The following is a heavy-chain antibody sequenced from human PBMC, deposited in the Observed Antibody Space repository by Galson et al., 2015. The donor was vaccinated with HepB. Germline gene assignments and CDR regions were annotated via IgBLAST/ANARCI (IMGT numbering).Heavy chain of an antibody. Sequence: SCKASGYTFTSYGISWVRQAPGQGLEWMGWISAYNGNTNYAQKLQGRVTMTTDTSTSTAYMELRSLRSDDTAVYYCARVERWSSRNWFDPWGQGTLVTVSS. CDR3: ARVERWSSRNWFDP. V-gene: IGHV1-18*01. D-gene: IGHD5-24*01. CDR1: GYTFTSYG. J-gene: IGHJ5*02. CDR2: ISAYNGNT.